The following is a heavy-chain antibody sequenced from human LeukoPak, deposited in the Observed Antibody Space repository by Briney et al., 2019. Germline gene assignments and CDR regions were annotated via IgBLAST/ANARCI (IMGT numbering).Heavy chain of an antibody. CDR3: AKDYDILTGYKVAFDI. J-gene: IGHJ3*02. CDR1: GSRFSTYA. D-gene: IGHD3-9*01. Sequence: RTGGSLRLSCAASGSRFSTYAMHWVRQAPGKGLEWAAVISYDGSNEYYADSVKGRFTISRDNSKNTLYLQMNSLRAEDTAVYYCAKDYDILTGYKVAFDIWGQGTMVTVSS. V-gene: IGHV3-30-3*01. CDR2: ISYDGSNE.